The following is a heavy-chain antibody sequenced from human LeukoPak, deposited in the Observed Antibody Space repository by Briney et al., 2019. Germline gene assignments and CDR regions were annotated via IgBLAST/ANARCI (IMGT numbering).Heavy chain of an antibody. V-gene: IGHV1-18*01. D-gene: IGHD1-26*01. CDR3: ARTIVGATGGLNWFDP. CDR2: ISAYNGNT. J-gene: IGHJ5*02. Sequence: ASVKVSCKASGYTFTSYGISWVRQAPGQGLEWMGWISAYNGNTNYAQKLQGRVTMTTDTSTSTAYMELRSLRSDDTAVYYCARTIVGATGGLNWFDPWGQGTLVTVSS. CDR1: GYTFTSYG.